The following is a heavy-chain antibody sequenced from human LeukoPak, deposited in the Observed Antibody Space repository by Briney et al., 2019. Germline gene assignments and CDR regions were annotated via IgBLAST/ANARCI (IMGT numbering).Heavy chain of an antibody. V-gene: IGHV1-69*01. CDR1: GGTFSSYA. J-gene: IGHJ4*02. CDR3: ASYPGYSSSWDY. CDR2: IIPIFGTA. D-gene: IGHD6-13*01. Sequence: ASVKVSCKASGGTFSSYAISWVRQAPGQGLEWMGGIIPIFGTANYAQKFQGRVTITAGESTSTAYMELSSLRSEDTAVYYCASYPGYSSSWDYWGQGTLVTVSS.